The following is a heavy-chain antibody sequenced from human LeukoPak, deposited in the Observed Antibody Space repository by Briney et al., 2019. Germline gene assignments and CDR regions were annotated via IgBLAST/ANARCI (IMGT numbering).Heavy chain of an antibody. V-gene: IGHV3-7*01. J-gene: IGHJ4*02. CDR1: GFSLSGYW. D-gene: IGHD3-22*01. Sequence: GGSLRLSCAASGFSLSGYWMTWVRQAPGKGLEWVANIKDDGSRKHDADSARGRFTISRDNAKNSLYLDMNSLRAEDTAVYYCARECIDGYYESSGYDLWGQGTLVTVSS. CDR3: ARECIDGYYESSGYDL. CDR2: IKDDGSRK.